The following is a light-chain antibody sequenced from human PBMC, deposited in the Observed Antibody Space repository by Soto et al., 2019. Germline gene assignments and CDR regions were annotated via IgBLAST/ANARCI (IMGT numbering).Light chain of an antibody. CDR2: GTS. CDR1: QSVSSSY. J-gene: IGKJ1*01. CDR3: QQYGSSSWT. Sequence: EILLTQSPGTLSLSPAERATLSCRASQSVSSSYLAWYQQKPGQAPRLLIYGTSSRATAIPDRFSGSGSGTDFTLTISRLEPEDFAVYYCQQYGSSSWTFGQGTKLEIK. V-gene: IGKV3-20*01.